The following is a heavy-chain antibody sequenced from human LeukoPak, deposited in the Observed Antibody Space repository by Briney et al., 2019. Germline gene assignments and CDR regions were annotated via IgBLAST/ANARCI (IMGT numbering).Heavy chain of an antibody. V-gene: IGHV1-18*04. Sequence: ASVKVSCKASGYTFTGYYMHWVRQAPGQGLEWMGWINPNSGNTNYAQKLQGRVTMTTDTSTSTAYMELRSLRSDDTAVYYCARGDSSSWLSGGDYWGQGTLVTVSS. CDR3: ARGDSSSWLSGGDY. CDR1: GYTFTGYY. D-gene: IGHD6-13*01. J-gene: IGHJ4*02. CDR2: INPNSGNT.